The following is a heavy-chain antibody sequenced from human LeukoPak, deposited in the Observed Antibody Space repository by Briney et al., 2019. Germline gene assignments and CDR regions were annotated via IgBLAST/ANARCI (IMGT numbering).Heavy chain of an antibody. CDR1: GYSFTSYW. D-gene: IGHD3-10*01. Sequence: GESLKISCKGSGYSFTSYWIGWVRPMPGKGLEWMGIIYPGDSDTRYSPSFQGQVTISADKSISTAYLQWSSLKASDTAMYYCARQSYGSGSCYAYFDYWGQGTLVTVSS. V-gene: IGHV5-51*01. J-gene: IGHJ4*02. CDR3: ARQSYGSGSCYAYFDY. CDR2: IYPGDSDT.